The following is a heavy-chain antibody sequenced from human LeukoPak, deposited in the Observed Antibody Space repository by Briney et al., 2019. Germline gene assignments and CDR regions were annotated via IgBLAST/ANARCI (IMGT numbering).Heavy chain of an antibody. CDR2: VYRTGST. Sequence: SETLSLTCTVSGYSISSDYYWGWIRQPPGEGLEWIGNVYRTGSTYYNPSLTSRVTISIDTSKNQFSLKLSSVTAADTAVYYCARDLSITMIRGVTFDYWGQGALVTVSS. V-gene: IGHV4-38-2*02. D-gene: IGHD3-10*01. CDR1: GYSISSDYY. J-gene: IGHJ4*02. CDR3: ARDLSITMIRGVTFDY.